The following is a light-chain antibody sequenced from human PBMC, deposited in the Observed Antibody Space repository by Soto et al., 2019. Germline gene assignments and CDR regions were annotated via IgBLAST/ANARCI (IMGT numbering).Light chain of an antibody. Sequence: QSALTQPASVSGSPGQSITISCTGTSSDVGGYNYVSWYQQHPGKAPKLLIYDVSNRTSGVSNRFSGSKSGYTACLTISGIQAEDDADYYCSSYTSSSAYVFGTGTKLTVL. V-gene: IGLV2-14*01. CDR3: SSYTSSSAYV. J-gene: IGLJ1*01. CDR1: SSDVGGYNY. CDR2: DVS.